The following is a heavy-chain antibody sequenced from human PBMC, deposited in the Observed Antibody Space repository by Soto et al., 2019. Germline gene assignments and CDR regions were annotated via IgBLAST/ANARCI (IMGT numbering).Heavy chain of an antibody. CDR1: GGSISSYY. CDR2: IYYSGST. J-gene: IGHJ4*02. Sequence: SETLYLTCTVSGGSISSYYWSWIRQPRGKGLEWIGYIYYSGSTNYNPSLKSRVTISVDTSKNQFSLKLSSVTAADTAVYYCAAHYDFWSAYQNYYFDYWGQGTLVTVSS. V-gene: IGHV4-59*01. D-gene: IGHD3-3*01. CDR3: AAHYDFWSAYQNYYFDY.